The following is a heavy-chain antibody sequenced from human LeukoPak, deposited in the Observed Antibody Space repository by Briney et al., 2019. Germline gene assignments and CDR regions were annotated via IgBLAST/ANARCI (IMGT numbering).Heavy chain of an antibody. CDR2: ISSSSSTI. D-gene: IGHD4-17*01. CDR3: ARDRLHYVEYEKTFDH. V-gene: IGHV3-48*01. CDR1: RFAFSGYS. J-gene: IGHJ4*02. Sequence: GGSLRLSCAASRFAFSGYSMNWARQAPGKGLEWVSYISSSSSTIYYADSVKGRFTISRDNAKNSLYLQMNSLRAEDTAVYYCARDRLHYVEYEKTFDHWGQGTLVTVSS.